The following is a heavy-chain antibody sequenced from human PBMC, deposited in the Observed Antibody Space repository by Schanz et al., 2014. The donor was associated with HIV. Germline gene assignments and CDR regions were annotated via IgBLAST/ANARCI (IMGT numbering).Heavy chain of an antibody. CDR3: ARVANWDYYGMDV. J-gene: IGHJ6*02. Sequence: EVQLVESGGGLVQPGRSLRLSCAASGFTFDDYAMHWVRQAPGKGLEWVSGISWNSGSIGYAGSVKGRFSISRDNAKNSLYLQMNSLRAEDTAVYYCARVANWDYYGMDVWGRGTTVTVSS. D-gene: IGHD3-16*01. CDR1: GFTFDDYA. V-gene: IGHV3-9*01. CDR2: ISWNSGSI.